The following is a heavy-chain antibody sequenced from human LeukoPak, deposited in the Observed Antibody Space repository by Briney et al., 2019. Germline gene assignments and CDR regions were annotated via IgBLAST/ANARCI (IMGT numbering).Heavy chain of an antibody. D-gene: IGHD3-22*01. CDR3: ARDSDSSGYFDS. J-gene: IGHJ4*02. Sequence: GGSLRLSCVASGFTFSSYEMNWVRQAPGKGLEWVSYISSGGRTTYYADSVKGRFTISRDNAKNSLYLQMNILRAEDTAVYYCARDSDSSGYFDSWGQGTLVTVSS. CDR1: GFTFSSYE. CDR2: ISSGGRTT. V-gene: IGHV3-48*03.